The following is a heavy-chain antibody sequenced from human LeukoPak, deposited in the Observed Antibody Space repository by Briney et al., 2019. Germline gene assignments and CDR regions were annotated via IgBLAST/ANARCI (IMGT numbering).Heavy chain of an antibody. V-gene: IGHV4-61*02. CDR2: IYTSGST. J-gene: IGHJ3*02. Sequence: SETLSLTCTVSGGSISSGSYCWSWIRQPAGKGLEWIGRIYTSGSTNSNPSLKSRVTISVDTSNNQFSLNLRSVTTADTAVYYCARSFDTNAFDIWGQGTMVTVSS. D-gene: IGHD2/OR15-2a*01. CDR3: ARSFDTNAFDI. CDR1: GGSISSGSYC.